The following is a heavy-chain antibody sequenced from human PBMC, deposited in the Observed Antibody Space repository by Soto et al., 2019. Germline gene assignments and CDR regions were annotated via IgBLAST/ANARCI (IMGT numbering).Heavy chain of an antibody. Sequence: PSETLSLTCTVSGGSISNFYWSWIRQTPGKGLEWIGYIHDRGNTNYNPSLESRVTISVDSSKNQFSLRDEDTAVYYCAREDIDGSYSNYWGQGTLVTVSS. D-gene: IGHD1-26*01. V-gene: IGHV4-59*01. CDR1: GGSISNFY. CDR2: IHDRGNT. CDR3: AREDIDGSYSNY. J-gene: IGHJ4*02.